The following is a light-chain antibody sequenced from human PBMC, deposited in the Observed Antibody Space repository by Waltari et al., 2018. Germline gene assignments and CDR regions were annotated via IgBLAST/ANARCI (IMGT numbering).Light chain of an antibody. J-gene: IGKJ1*01. CDR2: SAS. V-gene: IGKV1-12*01. CDR3: QQGNSFPPT. Sequence: DIQMTQSPSSVSASVGERVTITCRASQDISSWLAWYQQKPGKAPKLLIYSASALQSGVPSRFSDSGSGTDFTLIINSLQPEDFATYYCQQGNSFPPTFGQGTKVEIK. CDR1: QDISSW.